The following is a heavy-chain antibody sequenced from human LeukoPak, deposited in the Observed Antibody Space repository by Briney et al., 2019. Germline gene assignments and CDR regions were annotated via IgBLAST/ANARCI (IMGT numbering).Heavy chain of an antibody. CDR1: GGSISSGDYY. Sequence: SETLSLTCTVSGGSISSGDYYWSWIRQPPGKGLEWIGYIYYSGSTYYDPSLKSRVTISVDTPKNQFSPKLSSVTAADTAVYYCASWIVGATFYFDYWGQGTLVTVSS. D-gene: IGHD1-26*01. V-gene: IGHV4-30-4*08. CDR3: ASWIVGATFYFDY. J-gene: IGHJ4*02. CDR2: IYYSGST.